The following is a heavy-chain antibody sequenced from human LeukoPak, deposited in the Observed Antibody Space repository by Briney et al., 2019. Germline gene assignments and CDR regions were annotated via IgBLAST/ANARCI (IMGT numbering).Heavy chain of an antibody. CDR2: IYNSGST. CDR3: ARDDYGVFDAFDV. V-gene: IGHV4-59*08. D-gene: IGHD3-16*01. Sequence: SETLSLTCTVSGGSISSHYWSWIRQPPGKGLEWIGYIYNSGSTNYNPSLKSRVTISLDTSKYQFSLHLTSVTAADTAVYFCARDDYGVFDAFDVWGQGTVVTVSS. J-gene: IGHJ3*01. CDR1: GGSISSHY.